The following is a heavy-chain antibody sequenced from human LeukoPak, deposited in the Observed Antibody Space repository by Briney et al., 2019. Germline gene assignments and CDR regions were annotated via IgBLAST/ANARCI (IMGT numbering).Heavy chain of an antibody. CDR1: GYSISSGYY. CDR3: ARVVGEIDY. J-gene: IGHJ4*02. Sequence: SETLSLTCTVSGYSISSGYYWGWIRQPPGKGLEWIGSIYHSGSTYYNPSLKSRVTISVDTSKNQSSLKLSSVTAADTAVYYCARVVGEIDYWGQGTLVTVSS. V-gene: IGHV4-38-2*02. CDR2: IYHSGST.